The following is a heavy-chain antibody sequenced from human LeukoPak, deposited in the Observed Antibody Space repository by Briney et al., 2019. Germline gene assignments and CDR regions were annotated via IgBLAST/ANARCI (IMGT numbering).Heavy chain of an antibody. V-gene: IGHV1-24*01. D-gene: IGHD3-22*01. CDR2: FDPQDAET. CDR1: GYSLTELS. Sequence: ASVKVSCKVSGYSLTELSMHWVRQAPGKGLEWMGGFDPQDAETIYAQKFQGRVTMTEDTSTDTAYMELSSLRSEDTAVYYCATQNRLDYYYDNSGQSAFDIWGQGTVVTVSS. CDR3: ATQNRLDYYYDNSGQSAFDI. J-gene: IGHJ3*02.